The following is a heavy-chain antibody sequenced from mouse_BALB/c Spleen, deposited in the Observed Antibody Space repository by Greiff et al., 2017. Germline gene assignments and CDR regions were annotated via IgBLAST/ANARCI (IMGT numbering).Heavy chain of an antibody. CDR2: IWGDGST. CDR3: ARADSSGYVGYYFDY. J-gene: IGHJ2*01. Sequence: VNVVESGPGLVAPSQSLSITCTVSGFSLTGYGVNWVRQPPGKGLEWLGMIWGDGSTDYNSALKSRLSISKDNSKSQVFLKMNSLQTDDTARYYCARADSSGYVGYYFDYWGQGTTLTVSS. D-gene: IGHD3-2*01. V-gene: IGHV2-6-7*01. CDR1: GFSLTGYG.